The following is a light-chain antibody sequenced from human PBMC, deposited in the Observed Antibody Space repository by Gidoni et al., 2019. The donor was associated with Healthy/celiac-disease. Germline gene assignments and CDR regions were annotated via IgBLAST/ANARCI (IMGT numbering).Light chain of an antibody. CDR2: KAS. V-gene: IGKV1-5*03. CDR3: QQYNSYPFT. Sequence: DIQLTQSPSTLSASVGDRVTITCRASQSISSWLAWYQQKPGKAPKLLIYKASSLESGVPSRFSGSGSGKEFTLTISSLQPDDFANYYCQQYNSYPFTFGGGTKVEIK. CDR1: QSISSW. J-gene: IGKJ4*01.